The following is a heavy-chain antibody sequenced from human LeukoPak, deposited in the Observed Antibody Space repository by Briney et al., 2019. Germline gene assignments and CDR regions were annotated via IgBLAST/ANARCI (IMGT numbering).Heavy chain of an antibody. Sequence: PSETLSLTCTASGGSISSYYWSWIRQPPGKGLEWIGYIYYSGSTNYNPSLKSRVTMSVDTSKNQFSLKLSSVTAADTAVYYCARVGMVTAILHAFDIWGQGTMVTVSS. CDR3: ARVGMVTAILHAFDI. D-gene: IGHD2-21*02. J-gene: IGHJ3*02. CDR2: IYYSGST. V-gene: IGHV4-59*01. CDR1: GGSISSYY.